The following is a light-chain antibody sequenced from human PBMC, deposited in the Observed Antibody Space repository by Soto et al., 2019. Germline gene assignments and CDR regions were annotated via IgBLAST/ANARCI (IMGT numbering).Light chain of an antibody. Sequence: DIQMTQSPSTLSASVGDRVTITCRASQSVSSWLAWYQQNPGNDPKLLIYKASSLESGVTSRFSGSGSGTEFTLTISSLQPDDFATYYCQQYNSYWTFGQGTKVEIK. CDR3: QQYNSYWT. CDR1: QSVSSW. V-gene: IGKV1-5*03. CDR2: KAS. J-gene: IGKJ1*01.